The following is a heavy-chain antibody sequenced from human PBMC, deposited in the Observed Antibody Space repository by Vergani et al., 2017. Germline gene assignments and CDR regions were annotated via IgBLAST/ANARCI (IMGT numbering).Heavy chain of an antibody. CDR3: SYGMDV. Sequence: EVRLVDSGGGLVQPGGSLRLSCAASGFSVSDNYMSCVRQAPGKGLEWVSILYVVGTSDYADSVKGRFTVSRDISKNTLHLQLNSLRVEDTAVYFCSYGMDVWGQGTTVTVSS. V-gene: IGHV3-66*01. CDR2: LYVVGTS. CDR1: GFSVSDNY. J-gene: IGHJ6*02.